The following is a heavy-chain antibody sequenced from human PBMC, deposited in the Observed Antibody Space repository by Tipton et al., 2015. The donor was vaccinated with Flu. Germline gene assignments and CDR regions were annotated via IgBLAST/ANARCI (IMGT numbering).Heavy chain of an antibody. Sequence: TLSLTCSVSGDSIGSRYFWSWIRQPPGKGLEWVGYIYYSGSTNYNPSLKSRVTISVDTSKNQFSLKLTSVTAADTAVYFCAREDFDSREYYPNWFDPWGQGTLVTVSP. CDR2: IYYSGST. J-gene: IGHJ5*02. CDR1: GDSIGSRYF. CDR3: AREDFDSREYYPNWFDP. D-gene: IGHD3-22*01. V-gene: IGHV4-59*01.